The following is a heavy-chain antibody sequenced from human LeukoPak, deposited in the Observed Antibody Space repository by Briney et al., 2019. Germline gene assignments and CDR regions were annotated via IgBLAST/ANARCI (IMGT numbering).Heavy chain of an antibody. J-gene: IGHJ4*02. Sequence: SETLSLTCTVSGGSISSYYWSWIRQPPGKGLEWIGYIYYSGSTNYNPSLKSRVTISVDTSKNQFSLKLSSVTAADTAVYYCARADCTCPYCSSISCPLDYWGQGTLVTVSS. D-gene: IGHD2-2*01. V-gene: IGHV4-59*01. CDR2: IYYSGST. CDR1: GGSISSYY. CDR3: ARADCTCPYCSSISCPLDY.